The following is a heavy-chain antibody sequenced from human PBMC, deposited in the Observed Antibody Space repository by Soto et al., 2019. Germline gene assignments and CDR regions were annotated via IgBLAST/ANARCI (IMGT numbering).Heavy chain of an antibody. CDR1: GFSFSASY. J-gene: IGHJ6*02. Sequence: QVQLVESGGGLVKPGGSLRLSCAASGFSFSASYMSWVRQAPGTGLEWVSYISGTSGYTGYADSVKGRFTISRDNAKNSLYLQMNSLRVEDTAVYYCARDRGGYGPPDVWGQGTTVTVSS. CDR2: ISGTSGYT. CDR3: ARDRGGYGPPDV. D-gene: IGHD3-10*01. V-gene: IGHV3-11*06.